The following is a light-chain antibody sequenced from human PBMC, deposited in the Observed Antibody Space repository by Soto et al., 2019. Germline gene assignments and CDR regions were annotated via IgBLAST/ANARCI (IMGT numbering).Light chain of an antibody. CDR3: QSYDRSLSSSV. V-gene: IGLV1-40*01. Sequence: QSVLTQPPSVSGAPGQGVTISCTGSSSNIGAGYDVHWYQQLPGAAPKLLIFGNDNRPSGVPDRFSGSRSGTSASLAITGLHAEDEADYYCQSYDRSLSSSVFGAGTKLTVL. J-gene: IGLJ1*01. CDR2: GND. CDR1: SSNIGAGYD.